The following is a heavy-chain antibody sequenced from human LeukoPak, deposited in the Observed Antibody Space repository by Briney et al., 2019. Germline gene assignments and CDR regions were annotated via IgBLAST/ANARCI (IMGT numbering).Heavy chain of an antibody. D-gene: IGHD1/OR15-1a*01. J-gene: IGHJ4*02. CDR1: GFTFSDYY. V-gene: IGHV3-11*01. CDR2: ISSSGSTI. Sequence: KSGGSLRLSCAASGFTFSDYYMSWIRQAPGKGLEWVSYISSSGSTIYYVDSVKGRFTISRDNAKNSLYLQMNSLRAEDTAVYYCARDRTPRGENNNWYEVDHWGQGTLVTVSS. CDR3: ARDRTPRGENNNWYEVDH.